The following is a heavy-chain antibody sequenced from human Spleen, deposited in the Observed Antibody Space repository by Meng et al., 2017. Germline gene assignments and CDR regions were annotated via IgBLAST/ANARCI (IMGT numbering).Heavy chain of an antibody. CDR2: IYSGGNT. D-gene: IGHD3-22*01. Sequence: GESLKISCAASGFSVSHNYMSWVRQAPGKGLEWVSVIYSGGNTYYADSVKGRFTISRDNSKNTVFLQINSLRAEDTAVYYCAKDYYDSSGYYYYGMDVWGQGTTVTVSS. CDR3: AKDYYDSSGYYYYGMDV. V-gene: IGHV3-66*02. CDR1: GFSVSHNY. J-gene: IGHJ6*02.